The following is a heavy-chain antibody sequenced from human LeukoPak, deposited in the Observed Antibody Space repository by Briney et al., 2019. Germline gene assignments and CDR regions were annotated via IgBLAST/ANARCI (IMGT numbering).Heavy chain of an antibody. CDR3: ARGNYCSGGSCYDGAFDY. J-gene: IGHJ4*02. Sequence: ASVKVSCKASGYTFTGYYMHWVRQAPGQGLEWMGWINPNSGGTYYAQKFQGRVTMTTDTSTSTAYMELRSLRSDDTAVYYCARGNYCSGGSCYDGAFDYWGQGTLVTVSS. CDR2: INPNSGGT. CDR1: GYTFTGYY. D-gene: IGHD2-15*01. V-gene: IGHV1-2*02.